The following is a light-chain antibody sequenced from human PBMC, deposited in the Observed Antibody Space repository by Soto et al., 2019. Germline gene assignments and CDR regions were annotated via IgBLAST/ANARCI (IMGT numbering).Light chain of an antibody. V-gene: IGKV1-17*01. CDR3: LQHNSYPQT. CDR2: AAS. J-gene: IGKJ1*01. Sequence: DIQMTQSPSSLSASVGDRVTITCRASQSITSYLNWYQQKPGKAPKLLIYAASSLQSGVPSRFSGSGSETEFTLTISSLQPEDFATYYCLQHNSYPQTFGQGTKVEIK. CDR1: QSITSY.